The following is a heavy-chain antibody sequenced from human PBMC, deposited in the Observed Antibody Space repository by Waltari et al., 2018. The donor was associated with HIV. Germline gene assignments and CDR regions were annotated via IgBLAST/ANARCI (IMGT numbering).Heavy chain of an antibody. V-gene: IGHV4-38-2*01. J-gene: IGHJ4*02. D-gene: IGHD3-22*01. CDR2: IYHSGST. Sequence: QVQLQESGPGLVKPSETLSLTGAVSGYSISRGYFWGWSRQPPGKGLEWIGSIYHSGSTYYNPSLKSRVTISVDTSKNQFSLKLSSVTAADTAVYYCARVIGPMIVAYFDYWGQGTLVTVSS. CDR1: GYSISRGYF. CDR3: ARVIGPMIVAYFDY.